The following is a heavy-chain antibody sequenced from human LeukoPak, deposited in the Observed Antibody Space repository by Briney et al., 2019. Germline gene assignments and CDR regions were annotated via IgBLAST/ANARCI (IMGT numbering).Heavy chain of an antibody. CDR2: IKQDGSDK. J-gene: IGHJ4*02. V-gene: IGHV3-7*04. D-gene: IGHD6-13*01. Sequence: PGGSLRLSCVASGFTFSSYWMSWVRQAPGKGLEWVANIKQDGSDKYYVDSVRGRFTVSRDNAKNSLYLQMNSLGGEDTAVYYCARGGYSSSYIAYWGQGTLVTVSS. CDR3: ARGGYSSSYIAY. CDR1: GFTFSSYW.